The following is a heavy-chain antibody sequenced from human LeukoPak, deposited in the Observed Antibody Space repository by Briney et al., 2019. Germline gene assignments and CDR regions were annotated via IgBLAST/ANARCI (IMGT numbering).Heavy chain of an antibody. J-gene: IGHJ4*02. CDR1: GFTFSSYG. CDR3: ARDSQQGALDY. V-gene: IGHV3-33*01. CDR2: IWYDGSSK. Sequence: GGSLRLSCAASGFTFSSYGMHWVRQAPGKGLEWVAVIWYDGSSKYYADSVKGRFTISRDNSKNTLYLQMNSLRAEDTAVYYCARDSQQGALDYWGQGTLVTVSS. D-gene: IGHD1-26*01.